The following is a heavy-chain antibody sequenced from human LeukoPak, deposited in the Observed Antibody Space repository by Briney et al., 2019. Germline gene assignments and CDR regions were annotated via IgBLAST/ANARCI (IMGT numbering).Heavy chain of an antibody. D-gene: IGHD3-22*01. CDR3: GRDPYYDSLDY. Sequence: GGSLRLSCAASGFTFTSYWMSWVRQAPGKGLEWVANIKDDGGEKYYVDSVKGRFTISRDNTKNLLYLQMNSLRAEDAAVYYCGRDPYYDSLDYWGQGTLDTVSS. J-gene: IGHJ4*02. V-gene: IGHV3-7*01. CDR2: IKDDGGEK. CDR1: GFTFTSYW.